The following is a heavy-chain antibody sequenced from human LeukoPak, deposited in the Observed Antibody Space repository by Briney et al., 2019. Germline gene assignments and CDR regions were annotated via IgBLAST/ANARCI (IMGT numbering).Heavy chain of an antibody. CDR1: RDSISGSNSP. V-gene: IGHV4-30-4*07. CDR3: ARGRRQGLITMGRLTRGPNWFDP. D-gene: IGHD3-10*01. Sequence: SETLSLTCAVSRDSISGSNSPWTWIRQSPGKGLEWLGYVYYTGSTYFNPSLKSRVTISVDTSKNQFSLKLSSVTAADTAVYYCARGRRQGLITMGRLTRGPNWFDPWGQGTLVTVSS. CDR2: VYYTGST. J-gene: IGHJ5*02.